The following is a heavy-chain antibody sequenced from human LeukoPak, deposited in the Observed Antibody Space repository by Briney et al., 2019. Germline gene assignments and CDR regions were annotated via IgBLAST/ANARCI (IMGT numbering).Heavy chain of an antibody. CDR2: ISWNGDNI. V-gene: IGHV3-9*01. J-gene: IGHJ1*01. CDR1: GFTFDDYA. Sequence: GGSLRLSCATSGFTFDDYAMHWVRHAPGKGLEWVSGISWNGDNIGYADSAKGRFTISRDNAKNSLYLEMNSLRAEDTAFYYCAKGKGGKSSTSWYAGYFHHWAQGTLVTVSS. D-gene: IGHD6-13*01. CDR3: AKGKGGKSSTSWYAGYFHH.